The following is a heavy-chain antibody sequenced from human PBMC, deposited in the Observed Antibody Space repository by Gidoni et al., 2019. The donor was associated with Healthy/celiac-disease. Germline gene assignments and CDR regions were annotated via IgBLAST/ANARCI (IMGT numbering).Heavy chain of an antibody. CDR3: AKDSSSGWSDFDY. Sequence: EVQLLESGGGLVQPGGSLSLSCAASGFTFSSYAMSWVRQAPGKGLEWVSATSGSGGSTYYADSVKGRFTISRDNSKNTLYLQMNSLRAEDTAVYYCAKDSSSGWSDFDYWGQGTLVTVSS. CDR2: TSGSGGST. CDR1: GFTFSSYA. J-gene: IGHJ4*02. V-gene: IGHV3-23*01. D-gene: IGHD6-19*01.